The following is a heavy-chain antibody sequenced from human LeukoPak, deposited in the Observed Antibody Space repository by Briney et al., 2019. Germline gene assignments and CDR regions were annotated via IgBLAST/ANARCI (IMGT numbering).Heavy chain of an antibody. D-gene: IGHD2-21*01. CDR1: GGTFSSYA. Sequence: SVKVSCKASGGTFSSYAISWVRQAPGQGLEWMGGIIPIFGTANYAQKFQGRVTITADESTSTAYMELSSLRSEDTAVYYCARDCGGDSGCAFDIWGQGTIVTVSS. J-gene: IGHJ3*02. CDR3: ARDCGGDSGCAFDI. V-gene: IGHV1-69*13. CDR2: IIPIFGTA.